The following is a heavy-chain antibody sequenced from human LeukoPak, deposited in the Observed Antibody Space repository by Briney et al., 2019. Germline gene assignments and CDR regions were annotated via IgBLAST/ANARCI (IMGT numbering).Heavy chain of an antibody. CDR1: GFTFNNYW. Sequence: PGGSLRLTCAASGFTFNNYWLNWVRQAPGKGLVWVSRIKSDGSSTNYADSVKGRFTISRDNAKNTLYLQMNSLRAEDTAMYYCTRILVGGNRAFDRWGQGTMATVSS. CDR3: TRILVGGNRAFDR. V-gene: IGHV3-74*01. CDR2: IKSDGSST. D-gene: IGHD2-21*01. J-gene: IGHJ3*01.